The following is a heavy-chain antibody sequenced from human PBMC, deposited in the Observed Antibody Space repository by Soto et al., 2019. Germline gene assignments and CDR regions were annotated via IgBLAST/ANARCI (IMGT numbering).Heavy chain of an antibody. CDR3: ARRGQEGPGLAH. J-gene: IGHJ5*02. CDR1: GFTFSSYW. V-gene: IGHV3-74*01. CDR2: INSDGSST. Sequence: EVQLVESGGNLIQPGGSLRLSCAASGFTFSSYWMHWVRQAPGKGLVWVSRINSDGSSTSYVDSVKGRFTISRDNAKNTLYLQMNGLSVEDTAVYYCARRGQEGPGLAHWGQGTLVTVSS.